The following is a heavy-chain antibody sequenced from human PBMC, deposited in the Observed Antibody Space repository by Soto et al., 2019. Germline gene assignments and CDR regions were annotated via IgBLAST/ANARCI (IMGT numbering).Heavy chain of an antibody. V-gene: IGHV1-69*06. CDR2: IIPIFGTA. CDR1: GGTFSSYA. Sequence: RASVKVSCKASGGTFSSYAISWVRQAPGQGLEWMGGIIPIFGTANYAQKFQGRVTITADKSTSTAYMELSSLRSEDTAVYYCARDFMGGSYDYWGQGTLVTVSS. CDR3: ARDFMGGSYDY. J-gene: IGHJ4*02. D-gene: IGHD1-26*01.